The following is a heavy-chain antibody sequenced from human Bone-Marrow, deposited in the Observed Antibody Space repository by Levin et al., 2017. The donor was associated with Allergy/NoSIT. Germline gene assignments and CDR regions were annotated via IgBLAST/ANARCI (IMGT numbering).Heavy chain of an antibody. Sequence: AGGSLRLSCAASGFTFSSYGMHWVRQAPGKGLEWVAVISYDGSNKYYADSVKGRFTISRDNSKNTLYLQMNSLRAEDTAVYYCAKSFGMITFGGVIVDNDYMDVWGKGTTVTVSS. CDR3: AKSFGMITFGGVIVDNDYMDV. D-gene: IGHD3-16*02. J-gene: IGHJ6*03. V-gene: IGHV3-30*18. CDR2: ISYDGSNK. CDR1: GFTFSSYG.